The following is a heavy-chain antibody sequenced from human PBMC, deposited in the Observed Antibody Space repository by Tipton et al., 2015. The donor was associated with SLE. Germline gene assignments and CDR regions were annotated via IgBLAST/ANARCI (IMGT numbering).Heavy chain of an antibody. CDR1: GFTFSSYA. J-gene: IGHJ5*02. V-gene: IGHV3-30*04. CDR2: ISYDGSHK. D-gene: IGHD3-3*01. CDR3: ARVWDYDSWFDP. Sequence: SLRLSCAASGFTFSSYAMHWVRQAPGKGLEWVALISYDGSHKYYADSVKGRFTISRDNAKNTLFLQMNSLRAEDTAVYYCARVWDYDSWFDPWGQGTLVTVSS.